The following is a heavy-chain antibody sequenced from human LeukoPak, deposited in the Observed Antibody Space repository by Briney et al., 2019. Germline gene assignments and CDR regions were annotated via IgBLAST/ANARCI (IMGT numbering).Heavy chain of an antibody. CDR1: GITFSNYW. CDR3: ATVPPWRCSSDYDDCYPVFDY. Sequence: PGGSLRLSCGASGITFSNYWMSWVRQAPEKGLEWVAHIRADGSKTYYVDSVKGRFTISRDNAKNSLYLQMNSLRADDTAFYCCATVPPWRCSSDYDDCYPVFDYWGQGTLVTVSS. D-gene: IGHD3-22*01. V-gene: IGHV3-7*01. J-gene: IGHJ4*02. CDR2: IRADGSKT.